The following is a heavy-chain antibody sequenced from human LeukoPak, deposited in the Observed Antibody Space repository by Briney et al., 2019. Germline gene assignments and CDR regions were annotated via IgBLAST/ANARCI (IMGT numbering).Heavy chain of an antibody. Sequence: PSETLSLTCTVSGGSISSYYWSWIRQPPGKGLEWIGYIYYSGSTNYNPSLKSRVTISVDTSKNQFSLKLSSVTAADTAVYYCARSEPNTYGYLFDYWGQGTLVTVSP. J-gene: IGHJ4*02. CDR1: GGSISSYY. D-gene: IGHD5-18*01. CDR2: IYYSGST. CDR3: ARSEPNTYGYLFDY. V-gene: IGHV4-59*01.